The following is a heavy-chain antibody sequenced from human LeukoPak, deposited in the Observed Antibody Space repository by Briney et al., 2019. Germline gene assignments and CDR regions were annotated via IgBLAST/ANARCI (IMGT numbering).Heavy chain of an antibody. CDR1: GGSFSGYY. V-gene: IGHV4-34*01. CDR3: ARRDDSSGYYYL. CDR2: INHSGST. D-gene: IGHD3-22*01. J-gene: IGHJ5*02. Sequence: SETLSLTCAVYGGSFSGYYWRWIRQPPGKGLEWIGEINHSGSTNYNPSLKSRVTISVDTSKNHFSLKLSSVTAGDTAVYYCARRDDSSGYYYLWGQGTLVTVSS.